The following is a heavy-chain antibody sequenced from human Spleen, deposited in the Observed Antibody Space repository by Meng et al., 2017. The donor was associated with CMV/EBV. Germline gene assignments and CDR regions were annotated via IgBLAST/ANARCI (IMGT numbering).Heavy chain of an antibody. CDR2: IHYHGN. Sequence: GGSLRLSCAASGFTFSTYALSWVRQAPGKGLEWVSTIHYHGNDYGDSVKGRFTVSRDDAKNMVYLQMNSLRDEDTAVYYCVKGRSLFDYWGRGTLVTVSS. CDR3: VKGRSLFDY. V-gene: IGHV3-23*03. J-gene: IGHJ4*02. CDR1: GFTFSTYA.